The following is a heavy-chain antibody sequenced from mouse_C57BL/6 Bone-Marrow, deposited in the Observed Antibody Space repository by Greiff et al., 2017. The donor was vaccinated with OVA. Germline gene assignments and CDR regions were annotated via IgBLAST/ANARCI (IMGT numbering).Heavy chain of an antibody. V-gene: IGHV1-20*01. Sequence: EVQLQQSGPELVKPGDSVKISCKASGYSFTGYFMNWVMQSHGKSLEWIGRINPYNGDTFYNQKFKGKATLTVDKSSSTAHMELRSLTSEDSAVYYCARPYDGNYVFSWFAYWGQGTLVTVSA. CDR1: GYSFTGYF. CDR2: INPYNGDT. CDR3: ARPYDGNYVFSWFAY. D-gene: IGHD2-10*01. J-gene: IGHJ3*01.